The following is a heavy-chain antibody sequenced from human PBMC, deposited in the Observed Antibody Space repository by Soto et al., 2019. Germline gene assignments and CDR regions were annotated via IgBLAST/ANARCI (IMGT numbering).Heavy chain of an antibody. Sequence: EVQLVESGGGLVQPGGSLRLSCVDSGFTFSSYWMSWVRQAPVKGLEWVGNIKQDGSEENYVDSVKGGFTISRDNAKNSMYVQMNRLRAEDTAVYYCASIASSGRGWDVWGQGTTVVVSS. J-gene: IGHJ6*02. D-gene: IGHD3-10*01. CDR3: ASIASSGRGWDV. CDR2: IKQDGSEE. CDR1: GFTFSSYW. V-gene: IGHV3-7*01.